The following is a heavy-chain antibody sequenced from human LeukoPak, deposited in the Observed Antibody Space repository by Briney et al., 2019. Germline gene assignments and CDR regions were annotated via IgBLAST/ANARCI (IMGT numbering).Heavy chain of an antibody. CDR3: ARDGSRSWGLAY. D-gene: IGHD3-16*01. CDR1: GYTFTTYD. Sequence: GTSVKVSCKASGYTFTTYDVSWVRQAPGQGLEWVGWMNPHSGNTGYAHKSQGRVTMTRDTSINTAYMGLTSLTSDDTAVYYCARDGSRSWGLAYWGQGTLVAVSS. J-gene: IGHJ4*02. V-gene: IGHV1-8*01. CDR2: MNPHSGNT.